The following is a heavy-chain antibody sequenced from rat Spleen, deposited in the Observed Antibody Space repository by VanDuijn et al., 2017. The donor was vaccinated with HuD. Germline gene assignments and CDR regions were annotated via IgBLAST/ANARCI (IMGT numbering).Heavy chain of an antibody. CDR1: GFTFNNYG. CDR3: TTRPYYSSLNWFPY. J-gene: IGHJ3*01. Sequence: EVQLVETGGGLVQPGRSMKLSCATSGFTFNNYGMHWIRQAPTKGLEWVTSISPTGGRNFYRDSVKGRFTISRDNAKSSLYLQMDSLRSGDTATYYCTTRPYYSSLNWFPYWGQGTLVTVSS. V-gene: IGHV5-19*01. CDR2: ISPTGGRN. D-gene: IGHD1-2*01.